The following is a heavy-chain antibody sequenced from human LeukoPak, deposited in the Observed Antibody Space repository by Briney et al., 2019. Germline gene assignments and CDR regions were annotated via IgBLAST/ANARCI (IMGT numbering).Heavy chain of an antibody. J-gene: IGHJ4*02. CDR3: ARFNLGRWSQHQPGSYQPFDY. V-gene: IGHV1-18*01. CDR1: GYTFTSYG. Sequence: ASVKVSCKASGYTFTSYGISWVRQAPGQGLEWMGWISAYNGNTNYAQKLQGRVTMTTDTSTSTAYMELRSLRSDDTAAYYCARFNLGRWSQHQPGSYQPFDYWGQGTLVTVSS. D-gene: IGHD2-2*01. CDR2: ISAYNGNT.